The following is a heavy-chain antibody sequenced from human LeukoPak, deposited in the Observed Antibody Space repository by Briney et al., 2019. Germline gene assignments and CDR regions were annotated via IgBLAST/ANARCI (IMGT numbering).Heavy chain of an antibody. V-gene: IGHV3-48*03. CDR2: ISSNGSTI. Sequence: GGSLRLSCAASGFTFSSYEMNWVRQAPGKGLEWVSYISSNGSTIYYADSVKGRFTISRDNSKNTLYLQMNSLRAEDTAVYYCAKDYATVGDYDYWGQGTLVTVSS. D-gene: IGHD4-23*01. CDR3: AKDYATVGDYDY. CDR1: GFTFSSYE. J-gene: IGHJ4*02.